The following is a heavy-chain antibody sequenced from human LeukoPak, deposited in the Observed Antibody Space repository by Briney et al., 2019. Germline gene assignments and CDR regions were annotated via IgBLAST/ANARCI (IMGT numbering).Heavy chain of an antibody. CDR1: GFTFRNYG. CDR2: VSDSGTSA. V-gene: IGHV3-23*01. J-gene: IGHJ4*02. Sequence: GGSLRLSRAVSGFTFRNYGMSWVRQAPGKGLEWVSVVSDSGTSAYYADSVNGRFTISRDNSKNTLYLQMNSLRVEDTAIYYCAPDLRGAAWSLDYWGQGTLVTVSS. D-gene: IGHD2-15*01. CDR3: APDLRGAAWSLDY.